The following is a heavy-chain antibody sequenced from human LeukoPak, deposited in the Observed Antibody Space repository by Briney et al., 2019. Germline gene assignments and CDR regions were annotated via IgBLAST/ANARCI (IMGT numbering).Heavy chain of an antibody. J-gene: IGHJ2*01. V-gene: IGHV3-9*01. Sequence: GRSLRLSCAASGFTFDDYAMHWVRQAPGKGLEWVSGISWNSGSIGYADSVKGRFTISRDNAKNSLYLQMSSLRAEDTALYYCARPRIAVAPWYFDLWGRGTLVTVSS. D-gene: IGHD6-19*01. CDR1: GFTFDDYA. CDR2: ISWNSGSI. CDR3: ARPRIAVAPWYFDL.